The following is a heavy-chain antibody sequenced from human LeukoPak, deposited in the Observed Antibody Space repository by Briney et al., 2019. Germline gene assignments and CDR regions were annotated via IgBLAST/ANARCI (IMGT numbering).Heavy chain of an antibody. CDR1: GGSIRSYF. Sequence: SETLSLTCTVPGGSIRSYFWSWIRQPPGKGLEWIGYVYYSGGTNYNPSLKGRVTISVDTSKEQFSLKLSSVTAADTAVYYCARRPDGTSHFDYWGQGTLVTVSS. J-gene: IGHJ4*02. V-gene: IGHV4-59*08. D-gene: IGHD6-6*01. CDR3: ARRPDGTSHFDY. CDR2: VYYSGGT.